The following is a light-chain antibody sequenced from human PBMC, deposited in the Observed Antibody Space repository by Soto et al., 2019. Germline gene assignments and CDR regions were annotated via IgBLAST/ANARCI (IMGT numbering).Light chain of an antibody. V-gene: IGLV2-11*01. Sequence: QSALTQPRSVSGSPGQSVTISCTGTSSDVGGYNYVSWYQQHPGKAPKLMIFDVSKRPSGVPDRFSGSKSGNTASLTISGLQAEDEADYYCCSYAGSFVDFGGGTKLTVL. CDR2: DVS. CDR1: SSDVGGYNY. J-gene: IGLJ2*01. CDR3: CSYAGSFVD.